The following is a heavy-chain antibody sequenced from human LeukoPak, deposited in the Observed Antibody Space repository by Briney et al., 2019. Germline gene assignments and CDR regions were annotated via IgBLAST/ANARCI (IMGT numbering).Heavy chain of an antibody. CDR2: ISTYNGNT. CDR1: GYTLTELS. J-gene: IGHJ4*02. CDR3: ARGGAIQLWFDY. V-gene: IGHV1-18*01. Sequence: ASVKVSCKVFGYTLTELSMHWVRQAPGKGLEWMGWISTYNGNTNYAQKLQGRVTMTTDTSTSTAYMELRSLRSDDTAVYYCARGGAIQLWFDYWGQGTLVTVSS. D-gene: IGHD5-18*01.